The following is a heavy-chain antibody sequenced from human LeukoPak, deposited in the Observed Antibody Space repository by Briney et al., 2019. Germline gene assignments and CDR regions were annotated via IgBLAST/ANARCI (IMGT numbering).Heavy chain of an antibody. CDR1: GGSISSSSYY. Sequence: PSETLSLTCTVSGGSISSSSYYWGWIRQPPGKGLEWIGRIYTSGSTNYNPSLKSRVTMSVDTSKNQFSLKLSSVTAADTAVYYCARESTLSSSWYALTHPSPEYFQHWGQGTLVTVSS. D-gene: IGHD6-13*01. CDR3: ARESTLSSSWYALTHPSPEYFQH. CDR2: IYTSGST. J-gene: IGHJ1*01. V-gene: IGHV4-39*07.